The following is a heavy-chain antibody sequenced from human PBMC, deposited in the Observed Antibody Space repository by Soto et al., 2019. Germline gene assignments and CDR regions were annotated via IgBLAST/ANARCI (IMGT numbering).Heavy chain of an antibody. Sequence: EVQLVESGGGLVKPGGSLRLSCAASGFTFSSYSMNWVLQAPGKGLEWVSSISSSSSYIYYADSVKGRFTISRDNANNSLYLQMNSLRAEDTAVYYCARDQPGYSYGYGLGYWGQGTLVTVSS. CDR1: GFTFSSYS. J-gene: IGHJ4*02. CDR3: ARDQPGYSYGYGLGY. CDR2: ISSSSSYI. V-gene: IGHV3-21*01. D-gene: IGHD5-18*01.